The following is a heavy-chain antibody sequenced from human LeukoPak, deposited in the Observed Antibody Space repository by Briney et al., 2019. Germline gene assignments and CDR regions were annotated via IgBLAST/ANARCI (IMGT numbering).Heavy chain of an antibody. CDR1: GFTFSTYA. J-gene: IGHJ4*02. D-gene: IGHD2-2*01. Sequence: PGGSLTLSCAASGFTFSTYAMSWVRQAPGKGREGVSVISVSGGSTYYADSVKGRFTISRDNSKNTLYLQMNSLRAEDTAVYYCAKSPGGVVSTSFDNWGQGTLVTVSS. CDR2: ISVSGGST. CDR3: AKSPGGVVSTSFDN. V-gene: IGHV3-23*01.